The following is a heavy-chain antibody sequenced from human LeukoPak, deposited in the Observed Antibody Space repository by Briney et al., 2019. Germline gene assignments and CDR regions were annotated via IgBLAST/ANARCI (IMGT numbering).Heavy chain of an antibody. J-gene: IGHJ6*02. CDR3: TTDEDWNYARKDV. CDR2: TVSEIDGGTT. D-gene: IGHD1-7*01. Sequence: GGSLRLSCAASGFTFSYAWMSWVRQVPGKGLEWVGQTVSEIDGGTTDYATPVKGRFTISRDDSKSTLYLQMNSLKIEDTAVYYRTTDEDWNYARKDVWGQGATVIVSS. V-gene: IGHV3-15*04. CDR1: GFTFSYAW.